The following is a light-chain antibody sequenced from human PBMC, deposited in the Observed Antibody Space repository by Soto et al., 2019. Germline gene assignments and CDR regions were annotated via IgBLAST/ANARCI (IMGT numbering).Light chain of an antibody. V-gene: IGKV3D-20*01. CDR1: ESVTSGH. Sequence: PGERATLSCGASESVTSGHLAWYQQRPGLAPRLLIYDASIRATGIPDRFSGSGSETDFTLTINRLEPEDFAVYYCQQYSTSPRTFGQGTKVEIK. CDR2: DAS. J-gene: IGKJ1*01. CDR3: QQYSTSPRT.